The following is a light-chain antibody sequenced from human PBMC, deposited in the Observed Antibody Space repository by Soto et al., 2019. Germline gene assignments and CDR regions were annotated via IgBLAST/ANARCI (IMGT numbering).Light chain of an antibody. CDR1: QGINSY. CDR3: QQLNSYPLT. J-gene: IGKJ4*01. CDR2: TAS. V-gene: IGKV1-9*01. Sequence: DVQLTQSPSFLSASVGDRLTITCRASQGINSYLAWYQQKPGKAPQLLIYTASTWQSGVPSRFRGSASGPEFTLTISSLQPEEFATYYCQQLNSYPLTFGGGTKVAI.